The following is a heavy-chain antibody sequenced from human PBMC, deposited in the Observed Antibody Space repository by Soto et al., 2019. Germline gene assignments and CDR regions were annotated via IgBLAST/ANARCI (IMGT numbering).Heavy chain of an antibody. CDR3: AKSGAVAGTAFDP. D-gene: IGHD6-19*01. J-gene: IGHJ5*02. Sequence: EVQLVESGGGLVKPGGSLRLSCAASGFTFSSYSMNWVRQAPGKGLEWVSSISSSSSYIYYADSVKGRFTISRDNAKNSLYLQMNSLRAEDTAVYYCAKSGAVAGTAFDPWGQGTLVTVSS. V-gene: IGHV3-21*01. CDR2: ISSSSSYI. CDR1: GFTFSSYS.